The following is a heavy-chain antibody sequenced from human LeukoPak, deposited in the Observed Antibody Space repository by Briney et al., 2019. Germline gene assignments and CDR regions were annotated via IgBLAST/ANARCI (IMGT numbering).Heavy chain of an antibody. CDR3: ARGGGGGSSSWYDFDY. Sequence: ASVKVSCKASGGTFSSYAISWVRQAPGQGLEWMGGIIPIFGTANYAQKFQGRATITADESTSTAYMELSSLRSEDTAVYYCARGGGGGSSSWYDFDYWGQGTLVTVSS. J-gene: IGHJ4*02. V-gene: IGHV1-69*13. CDR2: IIPIFGTA. CDR1: GGTFSSYA. D-gene: IGHD6-13*01.